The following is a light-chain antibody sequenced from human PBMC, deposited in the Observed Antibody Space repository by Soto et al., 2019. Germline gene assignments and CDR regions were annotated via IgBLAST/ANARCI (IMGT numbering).Light chain of an antibody. CDR1: QSVGTY. J-gene: IGKJ4*01. CDR2: GVS. CDR3: QQYNDWPPLT. Sequence: EIVMTQSPDTLSVSLGERATLSCRASQSVGTYLAWYQQKPGQAPRLLIYGVSTGATGTPARFSGSGSGTEFTLTISSLQSEDFAVYYCQQYNDWPPLTFGGGTKVEI. V-gene: IGKV3-15*01.